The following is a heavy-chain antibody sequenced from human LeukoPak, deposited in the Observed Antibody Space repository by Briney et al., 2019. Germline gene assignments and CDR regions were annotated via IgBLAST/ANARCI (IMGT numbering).Heavy chain of an antibody. Sequence: ASVKVSCKASGYTFTGYYMHWVRQAPGQGLEWMGWINPNSGGTNYAQKFQGRVTISVDTSKNQFSLKLSSVTAADTAVYYCARFGRICSGGSCFPYYFDYWGQGTLVTVSS. D-gene: IGHD2-15*01. CDR2: INPNSGGT. CDR1: GYTFTGYY. CDR3: ARFGRICSGGSCFPYYFDY. J-gene: IGHJ4*02. V-gene: IGHV1-2*02.